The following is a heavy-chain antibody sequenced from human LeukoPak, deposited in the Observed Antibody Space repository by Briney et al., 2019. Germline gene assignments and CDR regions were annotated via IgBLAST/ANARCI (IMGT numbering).Heavy chain of an antibody. Sequence: ASVKVSCKASGYTFTGQHMHWVRQAPGQGLEWMGWINPNSGGTKYAQKFQGRVTMTRDTSISTAYMELTSLRSGDTAVYYCARDGDSSGYPASSSSRLDPWGQGTLVTVSS. CDR3: ARDGDSSGYPASSSSRLDP. CDR1: GYTFTGQH. D-gene: IGHD3-22*01. V-gene: IGHV1-2*02. J-gene: IGHJ5*02. CDR2: INPNSGGT.